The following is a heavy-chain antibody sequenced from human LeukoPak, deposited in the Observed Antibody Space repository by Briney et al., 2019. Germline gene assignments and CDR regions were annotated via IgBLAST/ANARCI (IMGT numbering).Heavy chain of an antibody. J-gene: IGHJ6*03. V-gene: IGHV4-34*01. CDR2: INHSGST. D-gene: IGHD2-8*01. CDR3: ARGRIVLMVYAIRPYYYMDV. CDR1: GGSFSGYY. Sequence: SETLSLTCAVYGGSFSGYYWSWIRQPPGKGLEWIGEINHSGSTNYNPSLKSRVTISVDTSKNQFSLKLSSVTAADTAVYYCARGRIVLMVYAIRPYYYMDVWGKGTTVTVSS.